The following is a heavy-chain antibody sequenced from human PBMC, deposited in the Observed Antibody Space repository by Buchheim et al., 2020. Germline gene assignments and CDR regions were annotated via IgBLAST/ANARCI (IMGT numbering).Heavy chain of an antibody. J-gene: IGHJ6*02. CDR1: GFTFSSYW. CDR3: ARGSRLGYCTNGVCSTYYYYGMDV. CDR2: FNSDGSST. V-gene: IGHV3-74*01. Sequence: EVQLVESGGGLVQPGGSLRLSCAASGFTFSSYWMHWVRQAPGKGLVWVSRFNSDGSSTSYADSVKGRFTISRDNAKNTLYLQMNSLRAEDTAVYYCARGSRLGYCTNGVCSTYYYYGMDVWGQGTT. D-gene: IGHD2-8*01.